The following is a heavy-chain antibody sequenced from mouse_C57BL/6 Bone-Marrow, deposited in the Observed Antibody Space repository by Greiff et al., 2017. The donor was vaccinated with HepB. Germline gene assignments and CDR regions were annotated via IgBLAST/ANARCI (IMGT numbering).Heavy chain of an antibody. CDR2: IDPENGDT. V-gene: IGHV14-4*01. CDR1: GFNIKDDS. CDR3: AGGGGSRYFDV. D-gene: IGHD1-1*01. J-gene: IGHJ1*03. Sequence: EVQLQQSGAELVRPGASVKLSCTASGFNIKDDSMHWVKQRPEQGLEWIGWIDPENGDTKSASKFKGKATMTADTSSNTAYLQLSSLTSEDTAVYCCAGGGGSRYFDVWGTGTTVTVSS.